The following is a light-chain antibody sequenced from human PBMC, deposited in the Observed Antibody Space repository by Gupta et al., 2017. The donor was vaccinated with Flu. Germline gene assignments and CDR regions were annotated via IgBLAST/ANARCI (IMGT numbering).Light chain of an antibody. CDR1: SNDVGGYSY. Sequence: QSALTQPASVSGFPGQSITISCPGTSNDVGGYSYVSWYQQRPGKAPKLMIYEVTNRPSGVPNRFSGSKSGNTASLTISGLQAEDDAYYYCSSYTSSTTPVFGGGTELTVL. CDR3: SSYTSSTTPV. V-gene: IGLV2-14*01. CDR2: EVT. J-gene: IGLJ3*02.